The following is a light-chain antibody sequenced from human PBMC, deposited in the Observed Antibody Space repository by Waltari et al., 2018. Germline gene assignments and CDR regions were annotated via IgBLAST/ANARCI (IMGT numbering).Light chain of an antibody. CDR1: QRISSY. CDR3: QQSDSIPNT. V-gene: IGKV1-39*01. J-gene: IGKJ2*01. Sequence: DIQMTQSPSSLSASVGDRVTISCRASQRISSYLNWYQQIPGKAPKLLIYGASSLQRGVPSRFTGSGSGTDCTLTISSLQFEDFATYYCQQSDSIPNTFGQGTKLEI. CDR2: GAS.